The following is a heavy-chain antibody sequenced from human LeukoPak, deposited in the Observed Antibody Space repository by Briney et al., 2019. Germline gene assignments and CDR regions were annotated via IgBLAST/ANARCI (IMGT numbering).Heavy chain of an antibody. D-gene: IGHD1-26*01. J-gene: IGHJ5*02. V-gene: IGHV4-31*03. CDR1: GGSISSGGYY. CDR2: IYYSGST. CDR3: ARSGLNWFDP. Sequence: SETLSLTRTVSGGSISSGGYYWSWIRQHPGKGLEWIGYIYYSGSTYYNPSLKSRVTIVDTSKNQFSLKLSSVTAADTAVYYCARSGLNWFDPWGQGTLVTVSS.